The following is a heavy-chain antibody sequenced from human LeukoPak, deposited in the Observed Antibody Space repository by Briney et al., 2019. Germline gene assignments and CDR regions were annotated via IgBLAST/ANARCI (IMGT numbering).Heavy chain of an antibody. J-gene: IGHJ4*02. CDR1: GGSISSYY. Sequence: SETLSLTCTVSGGSISSYYWSWIRQPAGKGLEWIGRIYTSGSTDYNPSLKSRVTMSVDTSKNQFSLKLSSVTAADTAVYYCARGSPYGDYVDYWGQGTLVTVSS. CDR3: ARGSPYGDYVDY. V-gene: IGHV4-4*07. D-gene: IGHD4-17*01. CDR2: IYTSGST.